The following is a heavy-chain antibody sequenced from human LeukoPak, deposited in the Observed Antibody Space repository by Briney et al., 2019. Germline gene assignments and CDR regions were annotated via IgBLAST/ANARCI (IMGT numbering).Heavy chain of an antibody. CDR3: ARATVRFLFDY. J-gene: IGHJ4*02. CDR2: INHSGST. D-gene: IGHD3-3*01. CDR1: GGSFSGYY. Sequence: SETLSLTCAVYGGSFSGYYWSWIRQPPGKGLEWIGEINHSGSTNYNPSLKSRVTISVDTSKNQFSLKLSSVTAADTAVYYCARATVRFLFDYWGQGTLVTVSS. V-gene: IGHV4-34*01.